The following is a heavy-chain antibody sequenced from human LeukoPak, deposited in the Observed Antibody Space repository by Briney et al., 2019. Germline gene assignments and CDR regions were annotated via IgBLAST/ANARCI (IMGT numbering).Heavy chain of an antibody. V-gene: IGHV1-2*02. D-gene: IGHD3-22*01. CDR1: GYSFTGYY. CDR2: INPNSGGT. J-gene: IGHJ4*02. CDR3: ARDPDDSSGYYLDY. Sequence: GASVKVSCKASGYSFTGYYMHWVRQAPGQGLEWTGWINPNSGGTNYAQKFQGRATMTRDTSISTAYMELSRLRSDDTAVYYCARDPDDSSGYYLDYWGQGTLVTVSS.